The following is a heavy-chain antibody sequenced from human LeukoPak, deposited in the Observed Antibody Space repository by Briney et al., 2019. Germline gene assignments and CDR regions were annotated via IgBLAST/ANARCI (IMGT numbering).Heavy chain of an antibody. V-gene: IGHV3-48*01. Sequence: GGSLRLSCAASGFTFSSYSMNWVRQAPGKGLDWVSYISSSSSTIYYADSVKGRFTISRDSSKNTLYLQMNSLRAEDTAVYYCARKGYYYGSGSLDYWGQGTLVTVSS. CDR1: GFTFSSYS. D-gene: IGHD3-10*01. CDR2: ISSSSSTI. CDR3: ARKGYYYGSGSLDY. J-gene: IGHJ4*02.